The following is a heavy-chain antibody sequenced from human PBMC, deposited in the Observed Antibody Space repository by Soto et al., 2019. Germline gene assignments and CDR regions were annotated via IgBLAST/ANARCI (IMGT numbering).Heavy chain of an antibody. D-gene: IGHD3-22*01. CDR2: IKSKTDGGTT. CDR3: TTDILKESYDSSGRYYYYYYYGMDV. J-gene: IGHJ6*02. Sequence: GGSLRLSCAASGFTFSNAWMNWVRQAPGKGLEWVGRIKSKTDGGTTDYAAPVKGRFTISRDDSKNTLYLQMNSLKTEDTAVYYCTTDILKESYDSSGRYYYYYYYGMDVWGQETTVTVSS. CDR1: GFTFSNAW. V-gene: IGHV3-15*07.